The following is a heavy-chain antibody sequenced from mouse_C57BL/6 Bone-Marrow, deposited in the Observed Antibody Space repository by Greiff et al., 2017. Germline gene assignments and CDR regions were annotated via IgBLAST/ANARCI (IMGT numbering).Heavy chain of an antibody. Sequence: QVQLQQSGAELMKPGASVTLSCKATGYTFTGYWIEWVKQMPGHGLEWLGEILPGSGSTNYNEKFKGKATFTADTSSNTAYMQLSRLTTEDSAIYYCERWGYAMDYGGRGTSVTVTA. V-gene: IGHV1-9*01. CDR1: GYTFTGYW. CDR2: ILPGSGST. J-gene: IGHJ4*01. CDR3: ERWGYAMDY.